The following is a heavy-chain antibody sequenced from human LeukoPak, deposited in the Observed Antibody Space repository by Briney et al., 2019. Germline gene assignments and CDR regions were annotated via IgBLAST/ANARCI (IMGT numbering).Heavy chain of an antibody. CDR3: AGGTVYYYYYGMDV. J-gene: IGHJ6*02. V-gene: IGHV1-69*13. Sequence: GASVKVSCKASGGTFSSYAISWVRQAPGQGLEWMGGIIPIFGTANYAQKFQGRVTITADESTSTAYMELSSLRSVDTAVYYCAGGTVYYYYYGMDVWGQGTTVTVSS. CDR2: IIPIFGTA. CDR1: GGTFSSYA. D-gene: IGHD2-2*01.